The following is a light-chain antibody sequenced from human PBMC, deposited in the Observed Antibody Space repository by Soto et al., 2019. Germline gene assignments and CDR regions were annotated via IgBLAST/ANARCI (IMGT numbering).Light chain of an antibody. CDR2: AGS. CDR1: QSISRY. Sequence: DIQMTQSPSSLSASVGDRVIITCRASQSISRYLNWYQQKLGKAPKLLISAGSNLQSGVPSRFSGSGSGTEFTLTISGLEVEDFATYFCQQSFTTPPYTFGQGTRLETK. CDR3: QQSFTTPPYT. V-gene: IGKV1-39*01. J-gene: IGKJ2*01.